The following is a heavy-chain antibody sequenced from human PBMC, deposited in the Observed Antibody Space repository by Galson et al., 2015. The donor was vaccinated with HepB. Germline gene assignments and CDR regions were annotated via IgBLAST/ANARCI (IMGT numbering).Heavy chain of an antibody. CDR1: GYTFTAYG. J-gene: IGHJ4*02. V-gene: IGHV1-18*01. Sequence: SVKVSCKASGYTFTAYGITWVRQAPGQGLEWMGWINAYDGKTNYVQKLQGRVTMTTDTSTSTAYMELRSLRSDDAAVYYCARGVQVSESYFFDYWGQGTLVTVSS. CDR2: INAYDGKT. CDR3: ARGVQVSESYFFDY. D-gene: IGHD5/OR15-5a*01.